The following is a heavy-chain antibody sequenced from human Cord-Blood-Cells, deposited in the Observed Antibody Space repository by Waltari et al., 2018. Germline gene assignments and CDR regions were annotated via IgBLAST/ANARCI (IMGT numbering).Heavy chain of an antibody. J-gene: IGHJ6*02. V-gene: IGHV3-66*01. Sequence: ELQLVESGGGLVQPGGSLRLSCAASGFTVRSTYMTWVRPAPGKGLEWVSVIYSGGSTYYADSVKGRFTISRDNSKNTLYLQMNSLRAEDTAVYYCARDRYYYYGMDVWGQGTTVTVSS. CDR2: IYSGGST. CDR3: ARDRYYYYGMDV. CDR1: GFTVRSTY.